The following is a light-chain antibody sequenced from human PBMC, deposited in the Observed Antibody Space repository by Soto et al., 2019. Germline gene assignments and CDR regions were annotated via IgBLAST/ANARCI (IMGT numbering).Light chain of an antibody. CDR3: QQYGSSP. CDR2: SAS. J-gene: IGKJ4*01. CDR1: QSVSSSY. Sequence: EIVLTQSPATLSLSPGEKATLSCRASQSVSSSYLAWYQQKPGQAPRLLIYSASSRAPGIPDRFSGSGSETDFTLTISRLEPEDFAVYYCQQYGSSPFGGGTKVEIK. V-gene: IGKV3-20*01.